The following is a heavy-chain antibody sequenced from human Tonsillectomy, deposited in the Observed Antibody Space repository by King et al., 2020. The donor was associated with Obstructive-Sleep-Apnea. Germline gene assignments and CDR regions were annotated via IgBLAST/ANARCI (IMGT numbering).Heavy chain of an antibody. CDR2: IRFDGSIK. CDR3: AKDGYGSGSQSYFDY. J-gene: IGHJ4*02. Sequence: QVQLVESGGGVVQPGGSLRLSCAASGFTFSTYGMHWVRQAPGKGLEWVAFIRFDGSIKYYADSVKGRFSISRDNAKNTLYLQMNSLRAEDTAVYYCAKDGYGSGSQSYFDYWGQGTLVTVSS. V-gene: IGHV3-30*02. D-gene: IGHD3-10*01. CDR1: GFTFSTYG.